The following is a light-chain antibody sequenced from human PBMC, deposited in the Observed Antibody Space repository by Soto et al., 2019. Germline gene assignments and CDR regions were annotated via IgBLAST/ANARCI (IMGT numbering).Light chain of an antibody. Sequence: DIQMPQSPSTLSGSVGDRVTITCRASQTISSWLAWYQQKPGKAPKLLIYKASTLKNGVPSRFSGTESGTEFTLTISSLRPDDFATYYCQQYNDYSAWTFGQGTKVDIK. CDR1: QTISSW. CDR2: KAS. CDR3: QQYNDYSAWT. J-gene: IGKJ1*01. V-gene: IGKV1-5*03.